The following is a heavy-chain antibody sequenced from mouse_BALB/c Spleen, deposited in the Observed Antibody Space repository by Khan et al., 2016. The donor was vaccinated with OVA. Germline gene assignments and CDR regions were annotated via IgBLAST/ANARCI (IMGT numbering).Heavy chain of an antibody. D-gene: IGHD6-1*01. Sequence: QVQLQQSGAELMRPGASVKLSCKTSGYIFTSYWIHWVKQRSGQGLEWIARIYPGTDNTYYNEKFKDKATLTADKSSTTAYMQPSSLKSADSAVYFCAREEPFYYVDYWGQGTTLTVSS. CDR2: IYPGTDNT. V-gene: IGHV1S132*01. CDR3: AREEPFYYVDY. J-gene: IGHJ2*01. CDR1: GYIFTSYW.